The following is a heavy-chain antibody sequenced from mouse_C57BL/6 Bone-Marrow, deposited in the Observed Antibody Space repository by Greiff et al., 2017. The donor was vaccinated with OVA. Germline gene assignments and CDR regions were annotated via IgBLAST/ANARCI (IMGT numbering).Heavy chain of an antibody. CDR2: ISYDGSN. CDR3: ARDGTFYAMDY. V-gene: IGHV3-6*01. Sequence: EVQRVESGPGLVKPSQSLSLTCSVSGYSITSGYYWNWIRQFPGNKLEWMGYISYDGSNNYNPSLKNRISITLDTSKNQFFLKLTSVTTEDTATYYCARDGTFYAMDYWGQGTSVTVSS. CDR1: GYSITSGYY. J-gene: IGHJ4*01. D-gene: IGHD1-1*02.